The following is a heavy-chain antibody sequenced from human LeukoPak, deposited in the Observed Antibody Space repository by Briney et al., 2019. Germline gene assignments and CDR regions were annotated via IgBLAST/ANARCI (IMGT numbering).Heavy chain of an antibody. Sequence: PSETLPLTCAVSGASIRSYYWSWIRQPPGKGLEWIGYIYYSGSTNYNPSLKSRVTISVDTSKNQFSLKLSSVTAADTAVYYCAREGYDFWSGYYQGAVIDYWGQGTLVTVSS. J-gene: IGHJ4*02. CDR2: IYYSGST. CDR3: AREGYDFWSGYYQGAVIDY. V-gene: IGHV4-59*12. D-gene: IGHD3-3*01. CDR1: GASIRSYY.